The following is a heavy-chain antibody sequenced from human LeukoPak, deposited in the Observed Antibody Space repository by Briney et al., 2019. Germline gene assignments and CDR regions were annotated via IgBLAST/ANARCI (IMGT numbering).Heavy chain of an antibody. CDR2: INPNSGGT. J-gene: IGHJ6*02. CDR1: GYTFTGYY. CDR3: ARERSIAARPHYGMDV. Sequence: GASVKVSCKASGYTFTGYYMHWVRQAPGQGLEWMGWINPNSGGTNYAQKFQGWVTMTRDTSISTAYMELSRLRSDDTAVYYCARERSIAARPHYGMDVWGQGTTVTVSS. V-gene: IGHV1-2*04. D-gene: IGHD6-6*01.